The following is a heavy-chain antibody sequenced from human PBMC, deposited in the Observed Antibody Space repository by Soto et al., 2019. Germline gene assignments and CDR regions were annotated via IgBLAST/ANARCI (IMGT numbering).Heavy chain of an antibody. Sequence: EVQLVDSGGALVQPGGSLRLSCAASGFTFSSYTMTWVRQAPGKGLEWVSSITSSGGAMYYADSVQGRFTVSRDNAKSALYLQMSSLTAEDTAVYYWTKGWLECWGQGSLVSVSS. D-gene: IGHD6-19*01. CDR2: ITSSGGAM. J-gene: IGHJ4*02. CDR3: TKGWLEC. V-gene: IGHV3-48*01. CDR1: GFTFSSYT.